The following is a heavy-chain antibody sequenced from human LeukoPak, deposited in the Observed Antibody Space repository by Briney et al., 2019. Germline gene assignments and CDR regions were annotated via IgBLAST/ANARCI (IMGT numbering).Heavy chain of an antibody. CDR3: AKDPSYDVTS. V-gene: IGHV3-7*01. D-gene: IGHD3-16*01. Sequence: QPGGSLRLSCAASGFTFSSYAMSWVRQAPGKGLEWVANINEDGSEKNYVDSVKGRFTISRDNAKNSLYLQMNSLRAEDTAMYYCAKDPSYDVTSWGQGTLVTVSS. J-gene: IGHJ5*02. CDR1: GFTFSSYA. CDR2: INEDGSEK.